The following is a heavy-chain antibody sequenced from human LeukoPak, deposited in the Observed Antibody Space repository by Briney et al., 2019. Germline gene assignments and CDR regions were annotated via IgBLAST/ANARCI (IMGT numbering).Heavy chain of an antibody. J-gene: IGHJ4*02. CDR3: ARGGLRDSSGYSVADC. V-gene: IGHV3-64D*09. Sequence: GSLRLSCSASGFPFSSYAMHWVRQAPGKGLEYVSAISDSGGSTYYADSVKGRFTISRDNSKNTLYLQMSSLRAEDTAVYYCARGGLRDSSGYSVADCWGQGTPVTVSS. CDR2: ISDSGGST. CDR1: GFPFSSYA. D-gene: IGHD3-22*01.